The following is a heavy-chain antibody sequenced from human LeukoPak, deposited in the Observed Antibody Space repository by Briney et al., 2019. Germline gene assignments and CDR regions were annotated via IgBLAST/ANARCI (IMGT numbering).Heavy chain of an antibody. CDR2: ISSSSSTI. J-gene: IGHJ6*03. Sequence: PGGSLRLSCAASGFTFSSYSMNWVRQAPGKGLEWISYISSSSSTIYYAGSVKGRFTISRDNAKNSLYLQMNSLRAEDTAVYYCARRLPWFGESYYYYYMDVWGKGTTVTVSS. D-gene: IGHD3-10*01. V-gene: IGHV3-48*01. CDR3: ARRLPWFGESYYYYYMDV. CDR1: GFTFSSYS.